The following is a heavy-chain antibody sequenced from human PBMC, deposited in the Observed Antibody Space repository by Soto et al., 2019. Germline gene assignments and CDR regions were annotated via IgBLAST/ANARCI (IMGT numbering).Heavy chain of an antibody. CDR1: GFTFSSYA. V-gene: IGHV3-30-3*01. D-gene: IGHD6-6*01. Sequence: QVQLVESGGGVVQPGRSLRLSCAASGFTFSSYAMHWVRQAPGKGLEWVAVISYDGSNKYYADSVKGRFTISRDNSKNTRYLQMNSLRAEDTAVYYCARDLEYSSSSIDYWGQGTLVTVSS. CDR2: ISYDGSNK. J-gene: IGHJ4*02. CDR3: ARDLEYSSSSIDY.